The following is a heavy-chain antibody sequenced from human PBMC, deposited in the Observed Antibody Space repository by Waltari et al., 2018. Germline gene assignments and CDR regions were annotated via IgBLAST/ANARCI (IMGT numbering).Heavy chain of an antibody. J-gene: IGHJ4*02. Sequence: EVQLLESGGGLVQPGGSLRLSCAASGFTFSSYALSWVRQAPGKGLEWVSVIYSGGSSTYYADSVKGRFTISRDNSKNTLYLQMNSLRAEDTAVYYCAKEGYYGSEMTGEFDYWGQGTLVTVSS. CDR2: IYSGGSST. CDR3: AKEGYYGSEMTGEFDY. CDR1: GFTFSSYA. D-gene: IGHD3-10*01. V-gene: IGHV3-23*03.